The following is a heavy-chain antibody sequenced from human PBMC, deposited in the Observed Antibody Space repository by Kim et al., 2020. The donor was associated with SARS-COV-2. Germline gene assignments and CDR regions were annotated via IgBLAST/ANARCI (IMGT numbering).Heavy chain of an antibody. Sequence: YNPSLKSRVTISVDTSKNQFSLKLSSVTAADTAVYYCARGGYDSSGYYYRWGQGTLVTVSS. CDR3: ARGGYDSSGYYYR. V-gene: IGHV4-39*07. D-gene: IGHD3-22*01. J-gene: IGHJ4*02.